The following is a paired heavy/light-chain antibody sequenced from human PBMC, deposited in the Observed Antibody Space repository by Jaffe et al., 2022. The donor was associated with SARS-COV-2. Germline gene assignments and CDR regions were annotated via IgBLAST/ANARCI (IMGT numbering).Light chain of an antibody. J-gene: IGKJ2*01. CDR2: LGS. Sequence: DIVMTQSPLSLPVTPGESASISCRSSQSLLHSNGNNYLDWYLQKPGQSPQLLIYLGSNRASGVPDRFSGSGSGTDFTLKISRVEAEDVGVYYCMQALQNPYTFGQGTKLEIK. CDR3: MQALQNPYT. CDR1: QSLLHSNGNNY. V-gene: IGKV2-28*01.
Heavy chain of an antibody. CDR3: VRTRGHGSGDV. CDR2: VYGSGST. D-gene: IGHD5-12*01. CDR1: GDSISSNY. Sequence: QVQLHESGPGLVKPSETLSLTCTVSGDSISSNYWSWIRQPPGRGLEWIGYVYGSGSTSLNPSLKSRITMSLDTSKNQFSLNLISVTAADTAVYYCVRTRGHGSGDVWGQGTLVTVTP. V-gene: IGHV4-59*01. J-gene: IGHJ4*02.